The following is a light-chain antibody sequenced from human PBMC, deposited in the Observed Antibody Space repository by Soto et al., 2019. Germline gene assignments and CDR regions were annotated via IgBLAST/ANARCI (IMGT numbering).Light chain of an antibody. CDR3: QHRGNWPLT. CDR1: QSVSRS. J-gene: IGKJ4*01. CDR2: DAS. V-gene: IGKV3-11*01. Sequence: EIVLTQSPVTLSLSPGERATLSCRASQSVSRSLAWYQQKPGQAPRLLFYDASNRATGIPARFSGSGSGTDFTLTISSRAPEDVAVYFCQHRGNWPLTFGGGTKVEIK.